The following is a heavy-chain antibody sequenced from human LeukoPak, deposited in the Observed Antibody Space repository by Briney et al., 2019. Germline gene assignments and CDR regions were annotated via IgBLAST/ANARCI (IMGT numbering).Heavy chain of an antibody. D-gene: IGHD3-22*01. J-gene: IGHJ4*02. CDR1: VGSISSGSYY. CDR3: ARDYYDSSGYHF. V-gene: IGHV4-61*09. CDR2: IHTSGNT. Sequence: SQTLSLTCSVSVGSISSGSYYWSWIRQPAENGLEWIVQIHTSGNTNYNPSLKSRVTISVDRSKSQFSLKLSSVTAADTAVYYCARDYYDSSGYHFWGEGTLVTVSS.